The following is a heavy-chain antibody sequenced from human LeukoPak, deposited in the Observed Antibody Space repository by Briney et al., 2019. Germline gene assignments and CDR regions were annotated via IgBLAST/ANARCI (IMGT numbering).Heavy chain of an antibody. V-gene: IGHV3-30*18. CDR1: GFTFSSYG. Sequence: GGSLRLSCAASGFTFSSYGMHWVRQAPGKGLEWVAVISYDGSNKYYADSVKGRFTISRDNSKNTLYLQMNSLRAEDTAVYYCAKDLVVGVLDYWGQGTLVTVSS. CDR3: AKDLVVGVLDY. D-gene: IGHD1-26*01. J-gene: IGHJ4*02. CDR2: ISYDGSNK.